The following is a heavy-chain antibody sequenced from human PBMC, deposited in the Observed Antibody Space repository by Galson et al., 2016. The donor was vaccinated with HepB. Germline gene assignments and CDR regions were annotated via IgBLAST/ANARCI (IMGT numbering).Heavy chain of an antibody. Sequence: SLRLSCAGSGFPFGSYAMSWVRQAPGKGLEWVSSISGSGGDTYYGDSVEGRFTVSRDNSKNTLYMYMGSLRADDTAVYYCARLGSSGYFFGDWGRGTLVVVSS. CDR2: ISGSGGDT. J-gene: IGHJ4*02. CDR3: ARLGSSGYFFGD. D-gene: IGHD6-25*01. V-gene: IGHV3-23*01. CDR1: GFPFGSYA.